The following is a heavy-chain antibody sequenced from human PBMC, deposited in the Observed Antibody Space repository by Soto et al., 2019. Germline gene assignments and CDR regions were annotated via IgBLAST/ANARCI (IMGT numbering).Heavy chain of an antibody. CDR2: ISSSGTTI. CDR3: ARGRAGDDESGFNFDS. CDR1: GFTFSNNE. J-gene: IGHJ4*02. V-gene: IGHV3-48*03. D-gene: IGHD3-3*01. Sequence: VQLVESGRDLVQPGGSLRLSCVASGFTFSNNELSWVRQAPGTGLEWVSYISSSGTTIYYADSVKGRFTVSRDIAKPSLYLQMSSLRVEDTAVYYCARGRAGDDESGFNFDSWGRGTLVTVSS.